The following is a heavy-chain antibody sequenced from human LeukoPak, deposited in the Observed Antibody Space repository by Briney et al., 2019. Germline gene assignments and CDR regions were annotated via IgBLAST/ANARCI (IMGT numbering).Heavy chain of an antibody. V-gene: IGHV1-2*02. J-gene: IGHJ4*02. D-gene: IGHD2-15*01. Sequence: ASVKVSCKASGYTFTDYYIHWVRRTPGQGLEWMGWISPKSGGTNYAQRFQGRVTMARDTSISTAYMGLSSLRSDDTALYYCARDGNFDCWGQGTLVTVSS. CDR2: ISPKSGGT. CDR3: ARDGNFDC. CDR1: GYTFTDYY.